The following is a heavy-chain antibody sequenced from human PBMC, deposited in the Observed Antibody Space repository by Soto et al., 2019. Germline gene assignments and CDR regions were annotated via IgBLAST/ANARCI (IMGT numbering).Heavy chain of an antibody. CDR1: GYPFTTYG. CDR3: ARAGASGRGGLDY. V-gene: IGHV1-18*01. D-gene: IGHD6-19*01. J-gene: IGHJ4*02. CDR2: INTYSGNT. Sequence: QVQLVQSGAEVKKPGASVKVSCKSSGYPFTTYGISWVRQAPGQGLEWMGWINTYSGNTSYAQKLQGRVTMTTDTSTSTAYMELRSLRSAETAVYYCARAGASGRGGLDYWGQGTLVTVSS.